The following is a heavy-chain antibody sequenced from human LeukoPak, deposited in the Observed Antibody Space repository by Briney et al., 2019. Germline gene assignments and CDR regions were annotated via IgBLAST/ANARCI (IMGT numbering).Heavy chain of an antibody. V-gene: IGHV4-61*09. Sequence: SETLSLTCTVSGGSISSGSYYWSWIRQPAGKGLEWIGHIYTSGSTNCNPSLKSRVTISVDMSKNQFSLKLSSVTAADTAVYYCARSDSSGYYPPYFDYWGQGTLVTVSS. D-gene: IGHD3-22*01. J-gene: IGHJ4*02. CDR2: IYTSGST. CDR3: ARSDSSGYYPPYFDY. CDR1: GGSISSGSYY.